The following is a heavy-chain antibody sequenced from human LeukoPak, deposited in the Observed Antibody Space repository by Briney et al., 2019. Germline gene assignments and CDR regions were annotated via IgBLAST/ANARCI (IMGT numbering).Heavy chain of an antibody. D-gene: IGHD3-10*01. J-gene: IGHJ4*02. CDR3: AAAGRFGELTFDY. V-gene: IGHV1-58*02. Sequence: ASVKVSCKASGYTFTGYYMHWVRQAPGQRLEWIGWIVVGSGNTNYAQKFQERVTITRDMSTSTAYMELSSLRSEDTAVYYCAAAGRFGELTFDYWGQGTLVTVSS. CDR2: IVVGSGNT. CDR1: GYTFTGYY.